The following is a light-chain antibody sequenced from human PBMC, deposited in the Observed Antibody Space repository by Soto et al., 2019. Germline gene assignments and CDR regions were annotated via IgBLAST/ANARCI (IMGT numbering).Light chain of an antibody. CDR2: GAS. Sequence: IVMTHAPATLSVSPGEIVALSGRASQDIRSSLAWYQQKPGQAPRLLIYGASIRATGVPATFSGSGSGTEFTLSISSLQSEHLGVYYCQQDSSWPLTFGGGTKVDIK. CDR3: QQDSSWPLT. CDR1: QDIRSS. J-gene: IGKJ4*01. V-gene: IGKV3-15*01.